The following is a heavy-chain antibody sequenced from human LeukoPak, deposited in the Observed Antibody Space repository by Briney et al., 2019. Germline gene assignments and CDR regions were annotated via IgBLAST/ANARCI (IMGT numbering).Heavy chain of an antibody. D-gene: IGHD4-17*01. CDR1: GYSFTSYW. V-gene: IGHV5-51*01. J-gene: IGHJ6*02. CDR2: IYPGDSDT. CDR3: ARSLSYGDFYYYYYGMDV. Sequence: GESLKISCKGSGYSFTSYWIGWVRQMPGKGLEWMGIIYPGDSDTRYSPSFQGQVTISADKSISTAYLQWSSLKASDTAMYYCARSLSYGDFYYYYYGMDVWGQGTTVTVSS.